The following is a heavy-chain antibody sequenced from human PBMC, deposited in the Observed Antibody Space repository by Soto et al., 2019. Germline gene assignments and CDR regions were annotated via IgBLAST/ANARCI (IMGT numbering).Heavy chain of an antibody. D-gene: IGHD2-15*01. J-gene: IGHJ4*02. V-gene: IGHV3-23*01. CDR2: ISGSGGST. CDR1: GFTFSSYA. Sequence: GGSLRLSCAASGFTFSSYAMSWVRQAPGKGLEWVSAISGSGGSTYYADSVKGRFTISRDNSKNTLYLQMNSLRAEDTAVYYCAIVVVAANGYFDYWGQGTLVTVSS. CDR3: AIVVVAANGYFDY.